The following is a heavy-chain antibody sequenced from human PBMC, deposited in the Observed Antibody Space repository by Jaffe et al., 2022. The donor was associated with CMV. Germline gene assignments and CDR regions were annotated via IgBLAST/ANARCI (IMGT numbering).Heavy chain of an antibody. CDR2: ISAFDGNT. CDR3: ARETSVPGTIVDY. D-gene: IGHD6-19*01. CDR1: GYTFSNYA. J-gene: IGHJ4*02. Sequence: QVQLVQSGAEVRRPGASVKVSCKASGYTFSNYAFSWVRQAPGQGLEWMGWISAFDGNTYSAQNLQGRLTMTTDSSTSTVYMELRSLTSDDTAVYFCARETSVPGTIVDYWGQGTLVTVSS. V-gene: IGHV1-18*01.